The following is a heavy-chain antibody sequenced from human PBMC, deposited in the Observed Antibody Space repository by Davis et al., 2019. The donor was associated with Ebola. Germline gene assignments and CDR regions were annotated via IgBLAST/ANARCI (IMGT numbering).Heavy chain of an antibody. Sequence: GESLKISCAASGFTFSGSSMHWVRQASGKGLEWVGRIRSKANSYATAYAASVKVTFTISRDDSKNTAYLQMNSLKTEDTAVYYCTTAGYSSGWYSAFFDYWGQGTLVTVSS. CDR2: IRSKANSYAT. V-gene: IGHV3-73*01. D-gene: IGHD6-19*01. J-gene: IGHJ4*02. CDR3: TTAGYSSGWYSAFFDY. CDR1: GFTFSGSS.